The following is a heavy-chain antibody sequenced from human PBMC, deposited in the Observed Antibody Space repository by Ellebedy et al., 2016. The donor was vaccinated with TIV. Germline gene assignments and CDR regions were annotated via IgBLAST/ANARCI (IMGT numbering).Heavy chain of an antibody. Sequence: PGGSLRLSCVASGFAFTTANMHWIRQAPGKGTEWVASIGDNGYPRYYRDSVKGRFTISRDNAKRSMYLEMNSLRPGDTAVYYCARGLNRTPEGFWGPGTLVTVSS. D-gene: IGHD1/OR15-1a*01. CDR1: GFAFTTAN. J-gene: IGHJ4*02. CDR2: IGDNGYPR. CDR3: ARGLNRTPEGF. V-gene: IGHV3-11*04.